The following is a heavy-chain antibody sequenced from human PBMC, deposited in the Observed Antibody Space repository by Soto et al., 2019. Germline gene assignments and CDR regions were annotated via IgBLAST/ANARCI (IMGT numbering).Heavy chain of an antibody. CDR2: ISSSSSYI. CDR1: GFTFSSYS. CDR3: ARVDRGYSYGHDY. D-gene: IGHD5-18*01. V-gene: IGHV3-21*01. Sequence: GGSLRLSCAASGFTFSSYSMNWVRQAPGKGLEWVSSISSSSSYIYYADSVKGRFTISRDNAKNSLYLQMNSLRAEDTAVYYCARVDRGYSYGHDYWGQGTLVTVSS. J-gene: IGHJ4*02.